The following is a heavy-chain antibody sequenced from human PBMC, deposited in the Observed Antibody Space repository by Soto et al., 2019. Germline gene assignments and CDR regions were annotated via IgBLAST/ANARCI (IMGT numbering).Heavy chain of an antibody. D-gene: IGHD2-15*01. V-gene: IGHV5-51*01. CDR1: GYSFTSHW. Sequence: PGESLKISCKGSGYSFTSHWIAWVRQIPGKGLEWMGLIYPGDSDVRYNPSFQGQVTMSADKSITTAYLQWSSLKTSDTAIFYCARPYCSGGACYYSGFDIWGQGTMVTVSS. CDR3: ARPYCSGGACYYSGFDI. J-gene: IGHJ3*02. CDR2: IYPGDSDV.